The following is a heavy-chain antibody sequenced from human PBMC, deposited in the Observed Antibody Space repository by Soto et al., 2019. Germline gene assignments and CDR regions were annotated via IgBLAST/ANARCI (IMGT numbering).Heavy chain of an antibody. V-gene: IGHV4-61*01. J-gene: IGHJ4*02. CDR2: IYYSGST. Sequence: NPSETLSLTCTVSGGSVSSGSYYWSWIRQPPGKGLEWIGYIYYSGSTNYNPSLKSRVTISVDTSKNQFSLKLSSVTAADTAVYYCARDSRTYSSGWYGRGSFDYWGQGTLVTVSS. CDR1: GGSVSSGSYY. D-gene: IGHD6-19*01. CDR3: ARDSRTYSSGWYGRGSFDY.